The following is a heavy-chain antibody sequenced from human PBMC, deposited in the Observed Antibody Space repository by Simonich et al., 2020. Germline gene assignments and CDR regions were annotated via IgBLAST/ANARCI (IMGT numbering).Heavy chain of an antibody. CDR1: GYTFTGYY. Sequence: QVQLVQSGAEVQKPGASVKVSCKASGYTFTGYYMHWGRQAPGQGLEWVGRSNPNRGGTNYAQKFQGRGTMTKDTSISTAYMELSRLRSDDTAVYYCARGGLGHWYFDLWGRGTLVTVSS. CDR3: ARGGLGHWYFDL. J-gene: IGHJ2*01. CDR2: SNPNRGGT. D-gene: IGHD6-25*01. V-gene: IGHV1-2*02.